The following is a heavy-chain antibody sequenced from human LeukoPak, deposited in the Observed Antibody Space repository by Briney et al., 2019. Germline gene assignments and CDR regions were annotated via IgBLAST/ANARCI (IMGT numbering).Heavy chain of an antibody. CDR2: IIPIFGTA. CDR1: GGTFSSYA. Sequence: ASVKVSCKASGGTFSSYAISWVRQAPGQGLEWMGGIIPIFGTANYAQKFQGRVTITADKSTSTAYMELSSLRSEDTAVYYCAKDRHAPGRYCSSTSCFPFDSWGQGTLVTVSS. D-gene: IGHD2-2*01. CDR3: AKDRHAPGRYCSSTSCFPFDS. V-gene: IGHV1-69*06. J-gene: IGHJ5*01.